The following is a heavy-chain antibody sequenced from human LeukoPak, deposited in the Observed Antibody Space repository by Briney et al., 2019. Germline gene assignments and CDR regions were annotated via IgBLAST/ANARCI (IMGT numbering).Heavy chain of an antibody. CDR2: VSGDGGST. D-gene: IGHD3-10*01. CDR3: AKALGFGPTDFHY. V-gene: IGHV3-43*02. Sequence: GGSLRLSCAASGFTFDDYAMHWVRQAPGNGLEWVCLVSGDGGSTYYSDSVKVRFTSSRDNSKHSLYLQMNSLTTEDPALYYCAKALGFGPTDFHYWGQGTLVTVSS. CDR1: GFTFDDYA. J-gene: IGHJ4*02.